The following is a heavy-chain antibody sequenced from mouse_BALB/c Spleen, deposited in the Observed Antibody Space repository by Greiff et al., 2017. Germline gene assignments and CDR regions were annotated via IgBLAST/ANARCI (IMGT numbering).Heavy chain of an antibody. J-gene: IGHJ4*01. CDR2: INPSNGGT. Sequence: QVQLQQSGAELVKPGASVKLSCKASGYTFTSYYMYWVKQRPGQGLEWIGEINPSNGGTNFNEKFKSKATLTVDKSSSTAYMQLSSLTSEDSAVYYCTVVRDYYAMDYWGQGTSVTVSS. CDR1: GYTFTSYY. CDR3: TVVRDYYAMDY. D-gene: IGHD1-1*01. V-gene: IGHV1S16*01.